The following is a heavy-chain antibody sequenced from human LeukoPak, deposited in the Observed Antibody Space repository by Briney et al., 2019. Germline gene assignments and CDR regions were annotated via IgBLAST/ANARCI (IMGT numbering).Heavy chain of an antibody. D-gene: IGHD2-15*01. J-gene: IGHJ4*02. CDR3: AREPVGGVVAEGYFDY. Sequence: GGSLSLSCAASGFTVSSNYMSWLRQAPGEGLVWVSVIYSGDSTYYADSVKGRFTISRDNSKNTMYLQMNRLRAEDTAVYYCAREPVGGVVAEGYFDYWGQGTLVTVSS. CDR1: GFTVSSNY. V-gene: IGHV3-53*01. CDR2: IYSGDST.